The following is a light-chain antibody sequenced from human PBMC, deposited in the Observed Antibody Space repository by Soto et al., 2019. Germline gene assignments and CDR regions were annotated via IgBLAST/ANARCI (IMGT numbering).Light chain of an antibody. CDR3: QQLNSYPRT. Sequence: DIQLTQSPSSLSASVGDRVTITCRASQGINSDLAWYQQKPGKVPKLLIYAASTLHSGVPSRFSGSGSGTEFTLTISSLQPEDFATYYCQQLNSYPRTFGRGTKVEIK. V-gene: IGKV1-9*01. CDR2: AAS. J-gene: IGKJ4*02. CDR1: QGINSD.